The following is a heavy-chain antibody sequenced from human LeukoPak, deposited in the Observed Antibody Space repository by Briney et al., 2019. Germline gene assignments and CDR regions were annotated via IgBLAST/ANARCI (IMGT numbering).Heavy chain of an antibody. CDR1: GFTFSSYW. J-gene: IGHJ4*02. CDR3: ASDRNWVTDY. V-gene: IGHV3-7*01. Sequence: PGGSLRLSCAASGFTFSSYWMSWVRQAPGNGLEWVTNIEEDGSDNSHVVSMRGPFTVYRVNTKHSMYLQRNSLEATDTSVYYCASDRNWVTDYWGQGTLVLVSS. D-gene: IGHD7-27*01. CDR2: IEEDGSDN.